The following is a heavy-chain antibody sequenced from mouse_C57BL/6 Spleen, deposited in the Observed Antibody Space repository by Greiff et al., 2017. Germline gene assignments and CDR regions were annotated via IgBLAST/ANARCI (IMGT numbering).Heavy chain of an antibody. V-gene: IGHV14-1*01. D-gene: IGHD1-1*01. CDR1: GFNFKDYY. CDR3: TTDYYGSTFDY. Sequence: VQLKQSGAELVRPGASVKLSCTASGFNFKDYYMHWVKQRPEQGLEWIGRIDPEDGDTEYAPKFQGKATMTADTSSNTAYLQLSSLTSEDTAVYYCTTDYYGSTFDYWGQGTTLTVSS. CDR2: IDPEDGDT. J-gene: IGHJ2*01.